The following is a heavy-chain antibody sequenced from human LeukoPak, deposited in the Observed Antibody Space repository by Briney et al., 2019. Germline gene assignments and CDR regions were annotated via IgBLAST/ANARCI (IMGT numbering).Heavy chain of an antibody. J-gene: IGHJ4*02. Sequence: GGSLRLSCAASGFTFSSYAMSWVRQAPGKGLEWVSAISGSGGSTYYADSVKGRFTISRDNSKNTLYLQMNSLRAEDTAVYYCATHDYGVGFVYWGQGTLVTVSS. D-gene: IGHD4-17*01. CDR2: ISGSGGST. V-gene: IGHV3-23*01. CDR3: ATHDYGVGFVY. CDR1: GFTFSSYA.